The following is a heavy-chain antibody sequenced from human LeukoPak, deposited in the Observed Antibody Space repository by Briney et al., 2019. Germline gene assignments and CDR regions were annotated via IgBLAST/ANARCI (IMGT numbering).Heavy chain of an antibody. V-gene: IGHV1-69*13. CDR1: GGTFSSYA. CDR3: ARGRIVGATNQAFDY. Sequence: ASVKVSCKASGGTFSSYAISWVRQAPGQGLEWMGGIIPIFGTANYAQKFQGRVTITADESTSTAYMELSSLRSEDTAVYYCARGRIVGATNQAFDYWGQGTLVTVSS. CDR2: IIPIFGTA. D-gene: IGHD1-26*01. J-gene: IGHJ4*02.